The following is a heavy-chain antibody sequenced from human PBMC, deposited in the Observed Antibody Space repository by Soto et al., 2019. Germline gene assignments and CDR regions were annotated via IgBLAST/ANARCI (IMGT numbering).Heavy chain of an antibody. Sequence: PGGSLRLSCAASGFTFSSYDMHWVRQATGKGLEWVSAIGTAGDTYYPGSVKGRFTISRENAKNSLYLQMNSLRAGDTAVYYCARALPLRLGELSLAFDYWRQRTLVTVSS. CDR1: GFTFSSYD. CDR3: ARALPLRLGELSLAFDY. V-gene: IGHV3-13*01. J-gene: IGHJ4*02. D-gene: IGHD3-16*02. CDR2: IGTAGDT.